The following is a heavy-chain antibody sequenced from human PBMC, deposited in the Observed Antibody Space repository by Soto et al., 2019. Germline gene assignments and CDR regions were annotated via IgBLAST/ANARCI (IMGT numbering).Heavy chain of an antibody. V-gene: IGHV5-51*01. CDR3: ARPREGFGMDI. CDR2: IYPADSDT. CDR1: GFSFTTYW. J-gene: IGHJ6*02. Sequence: EVQLVQSGAEVKKAGESLKISCKASGFSFTTYWIGWVRQMSGKGLEWMGIIYPADSDTRYSPSFQGQVTISADKSISTSYVPWSSENASDTAMYYIARPREGFGMDILGQGTTVTV.